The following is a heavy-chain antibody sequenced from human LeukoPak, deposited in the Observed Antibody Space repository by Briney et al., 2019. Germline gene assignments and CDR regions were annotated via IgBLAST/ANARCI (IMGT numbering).Heavy chain of an antibody. J-gene: IGHJ4*02. CDR2: IYYSGSI. Sequence: GSLRLSRTASGFTFGDYALSWFRQAPGKGLEWIGDIYYSGSIKYNPSLKSRVTMSVDTSKNQFSLKLSSVTAADTAIYYCARENPSGYYNRPIDYWGQGTLVTVSS. CDR1: GFTFGDYA. CDR3: ARENPSGYYNRPIDY. V-gene: IGHV4-59*01. D-gene: IGHD3-22*01.